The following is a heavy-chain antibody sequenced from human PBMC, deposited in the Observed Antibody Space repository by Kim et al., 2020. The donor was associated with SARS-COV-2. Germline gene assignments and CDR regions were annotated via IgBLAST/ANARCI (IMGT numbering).Heavy chain of an antibody. J-gene: IGHJ4*02. CDR1: GYTFNSYN. CDR2: ISSSSGYI. CDR3: ARDVGQQLGNFDY. V-gene: IGHV3-21*01. Sequence: GGSLRLSCAASGYTFNSYNMNWVRQAPGKGLEWVSSISSSSGYIYYADSVKGRFTISRDNAKNSLYLQMNSLRVEDTAVYYCARDVGQQLGNFDYWGQGTLVTVSS. D-gene: IGHD6-13*01.